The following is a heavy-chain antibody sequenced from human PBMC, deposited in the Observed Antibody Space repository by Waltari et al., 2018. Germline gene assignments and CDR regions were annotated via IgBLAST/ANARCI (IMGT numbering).Heavy chain of an antibody. CDR2: ISSDGSST. CDR3: ARGPNYGSSGFVDY. D-gene: IGHD3-22*01. CDR1: GFTVSSYW. V-gene: IGHV3-74*01. Sequence: EVQLVESGGGFIQPGGSLRLSCAASGFTVSSYWMHWVRQVPGKGMVWVSRISSDGSSTNYAYSVKGRFTISRDNAKNTLYLQMDSLRAEDTAVYYCARGPNYGSSGFVDYWGQGTLVTVSS. J-gene: IGHJ4*02.